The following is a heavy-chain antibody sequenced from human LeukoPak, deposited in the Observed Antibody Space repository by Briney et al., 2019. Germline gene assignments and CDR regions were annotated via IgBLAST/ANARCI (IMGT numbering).Heavy chain of an antibody. CDR1: GGSISSGSYY. CDR3: GSGYSYGYSRYYYGMDV. D-gene: IGHD5-18*01. J-gene: IGHJ6*02. Sequence: SQTLSLTCTVSGGSISSGSYYWSWIRQPAGKGLEWIGRIYTSGSTNYNPSLKSRVTISVDTSKNQFSLKLSSVTAADTAVYYCGSGYSYGYSRYYYGMDVWGQGTTVTVSS. CDR2: IYTSGST. V-gene: IGHV4-61*02.